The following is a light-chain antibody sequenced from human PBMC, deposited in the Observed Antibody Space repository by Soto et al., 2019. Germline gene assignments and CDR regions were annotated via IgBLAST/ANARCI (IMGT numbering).Light chain of an antibody. J-gene: IGKJ1*01. Sequence: IQGALWASSGSPTIGGRVSSDCGASQSISSYLNWYQQKPGKAPKLLIYAASSLQSGVTSRFSGRRSRPDFTLTITSPQSEALATYYFQQSYSTPRTFGPGTKVDIK. V-gene: IGKV1-39*01. CDR2: AAS. CDR3: QQSYSTPRT. CDR1: QSISSY.